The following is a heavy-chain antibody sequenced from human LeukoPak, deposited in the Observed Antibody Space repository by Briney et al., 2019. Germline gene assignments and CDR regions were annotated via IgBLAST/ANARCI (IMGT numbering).Heavy chain of an antibody. Sequence: GESLKISCKSSGYSFTSYWISWVRQMPGKGLEWMGRIDPSDSYTNYSPSFQGHVTISADKSIGTAYLQWSSLKASDTAMYYCARQPMYYYGSGSSTHSDDYWGQGTLVTVSS. CDR3: ARQPMYYYGSGSSTHSDDY. D-gene: IGHD3-10*01. CDR2: IDPSDSYT. V-gene: IGHV5-10-1*01. J-gene: IGHJ4*02. CDR1: GYSFTSYW.